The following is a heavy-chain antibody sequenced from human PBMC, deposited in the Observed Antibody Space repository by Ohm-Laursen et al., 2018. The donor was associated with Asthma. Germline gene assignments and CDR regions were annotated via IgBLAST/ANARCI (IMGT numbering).Heavy chain of an antibody. CDR3: ARDVMEWYLPAFDF. CDR1: GFTFSSYG. Sequence: SLRLSCAASGFTFSSYGMHWVRQAPGKGLEWVAVISKDGSNKYYAESVKGRFTISRDNSMNTLYVQMNSLRPDDTAVYYCARDVMEWYLPAFDFWGQGTLVTVSS. V-gene: IGHV3-30*03. CDR2: ISKDGSNK. D-gene: IGHD3-3*01. J-gene: IGHJ4*02.